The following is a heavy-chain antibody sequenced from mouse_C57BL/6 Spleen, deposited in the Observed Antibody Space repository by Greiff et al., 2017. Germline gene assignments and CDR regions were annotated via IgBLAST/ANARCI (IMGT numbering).Heavy chain of an antibody. V-gene: IGHV1-53*01. CDR3: AREVAFITGLAY. Sequence: QVQLQQPGTELVQPGASVKLSCKASGYTFTSYWMHWVKQRPGQGLEWIGNINTSNGGTNYNEKFKSKATLTVDKSSSTAYMQLSSLTSEYSAVYYCAREVAFITGLAYRGQGTLVTVSA. CDR1: GYTFTSYW. J-gene: IGHJ3*01. D-gene: IGHD1-1*01. CDR2: INTSNGGT.